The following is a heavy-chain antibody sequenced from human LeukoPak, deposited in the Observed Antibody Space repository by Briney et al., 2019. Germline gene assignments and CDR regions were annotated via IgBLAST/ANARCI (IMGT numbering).Heavy chain of an antibody. V-gene: IGHV1-2*02. CDR2: INPNSGGT. J-gene: IGHJ4*02. D-gene: IGHD4-23*01. Sequence: ASVKVSCKASGYTFTGYYMHWVRQAPGQGLEWMGWINPNSGGTNYAQKLQGRVTMTTDTSTSTAYMELRSLRSDDTAVYYCARDPGIGNGGNSAWGQGTLVTVSS. CDR1: GYTFTGYY. CDR3: ARDPGIGNGGNSA.